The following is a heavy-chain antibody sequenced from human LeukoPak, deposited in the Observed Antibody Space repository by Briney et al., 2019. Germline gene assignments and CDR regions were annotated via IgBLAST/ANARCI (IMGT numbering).Heavy chain of an antibody. J-gene: IGHJ3*02. Sequence: GGSLRLSCEASGITLSSHGMHWVRQAPGKGLEWMAFIPFDGSRQYYADSVKGRFIISRDNSKNTLYLQMNSLRPEDTAVYYCAKPVVYLDAFDIWGLGTLVTVSS. CDR1: GITLSSHG. CDR3: AKPVVYLDAFDI. V-gene: IGHV3-30*02. D-gene: IGHD4-23*01. CDR2: IPFDGSRQ.